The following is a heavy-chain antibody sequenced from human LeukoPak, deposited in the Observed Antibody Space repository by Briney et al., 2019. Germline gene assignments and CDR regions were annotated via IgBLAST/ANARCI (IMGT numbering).Heavy chain of an antibody. CDR1: GFTFSSYG. V-gene: IGHV3-30*18. CDR2: ISYDGSNK. J-gene: IGHJ6*03. Sequence: GGSLRPSCAASGFTFSSYGMHWVRQAPGKGLEWVAVISYDGSNKYYADSVKGRFTISRDNSKNTLYLQMNSLRAEDTAVYYCAKSKPDYGDSGYYYMEVWGKGTTVTVSS. CDR3: AKSKPDYGDSGYYYMEV. D-gene: IGHD4-17*01.